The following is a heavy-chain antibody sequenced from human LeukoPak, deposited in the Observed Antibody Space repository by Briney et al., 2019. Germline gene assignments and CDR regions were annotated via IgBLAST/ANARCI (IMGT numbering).Heavy chain of an antibody. D-gene: IGHD6-13*01. V-gene: IGHV4-39*02. CDR3: ARLPRAAAPQYFQH. CDR2: IYYSGST. J-gene: IGHJ1*01. CDR1: GGSISSSSYY. Sequence: PSETLSLTCTVSGGSISSSSYYWGWIRQPPGKGLEWIGSIYYSGSTYYNPSLKSRVTISVDTSKNHFSLKLSSVTAADTAVYYCARLPRAAAPQYFQHWGQGTLVTVSS.